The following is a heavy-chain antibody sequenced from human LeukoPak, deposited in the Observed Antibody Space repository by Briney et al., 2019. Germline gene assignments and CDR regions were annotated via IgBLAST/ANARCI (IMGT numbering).Heavy chain of an antibody. CDR1: GGSISSGSYY. CDR2: IYTSGST. J-gene: IGHJ4*02. CDR3: ARGLGFDY. V-gene: IGHV4-61*02. D-gene: IGHD7-27*01. Sequence: SQTLSLTCTVSGGSISSGSYYWRWIRQPAGKGLEWIGRIYTSGSTNYNPSLKSRVTISADTSKNQFSLKLSSVAAADTAVYYCARGLGFDYWGQGTLVTVSS.